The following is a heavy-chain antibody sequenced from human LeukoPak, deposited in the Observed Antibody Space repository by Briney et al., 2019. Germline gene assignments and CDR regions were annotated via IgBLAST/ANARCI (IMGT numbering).Heavy chain of an antibody. V-gene: IGHV4-34*01. J-gene: IGHJ3*02. CDR2: IKYDGTT. Sequence: SETLSLTCIVYGGSFSGYFWNWIRQSPEKGLEWIGEIKYDGTTNYNPSLTSRVHMSIDKATNLFHLKVTSLTAADTAVYFCARGPDYYGDYISWFPDACHIWGQGTLVCVSP. CDR1: GGSFSGYF. CDR3: ARGPDYYGDYISWFPDACHI. D-gene: IGHD4-17*01.